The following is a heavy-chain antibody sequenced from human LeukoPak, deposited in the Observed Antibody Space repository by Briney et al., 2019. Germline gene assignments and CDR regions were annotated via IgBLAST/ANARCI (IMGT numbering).Heavy chain of an antibody. Sequence: ASVKVSCKASGYTFTNYGISWVRQAPGQGLEWMGWITPHNDKINFGQKFQDRVTLTTDTSTTTAYMELMSLRSDDTAVYYCARAGLGRPSPIDNWGQGTLVTVSS. CDR2: ITPHNDKI. CDR1: GYTFTNYG. J-gene: IGHJ4*02. CDR3: ARAGLGRPSPIDN. D-gene: IGHD6-19*01. V-gene: IGHV1-18*01.